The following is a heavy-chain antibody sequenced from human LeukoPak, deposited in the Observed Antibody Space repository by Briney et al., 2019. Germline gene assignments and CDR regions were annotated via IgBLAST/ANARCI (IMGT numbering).Heavy chain of an antibody. CDR1: GDSITNGNW. Sequence: SETLSLTCAVSGDSITNGNWWSWVRQPPGKGLDWIGEIYHSGRTNYGPSLKSRVIISVDTSKSQFSLKLSSVTAADTAVYYCARDVVVVAATGDYYYYYGMDVWGQGTTVTVSS. V-gene: IGHV4-4*02. D-gene: IGHD2-15*01. CDR3: ARDVVVVAATGDYYYYYGMDV. CDR2: IYHSGRT. J-gene: IGHJ6*02.